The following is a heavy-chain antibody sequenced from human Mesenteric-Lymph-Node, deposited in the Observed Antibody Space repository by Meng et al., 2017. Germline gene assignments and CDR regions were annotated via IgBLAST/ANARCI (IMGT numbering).Heavy chain of an antibody. CDR3: AKHPSPRISGSGTSEYFRL. V-gene: IGHV3-23*01. D-gene: IGHD2/OR15-2a*01. CDR2: ISSRGFGT. Sequence: GGSLRLSCAASGFAFLNYAMNWVRQAPAKVLEWVSTISSRGFGTYYSDSVKGRFIASTDNTKNTLYLHINGLRAEDTAVYYCAKHPSPRISGSGTSEYFRLWGQGTLVTVSS. CDR1: GFAFLNYA. J-gene: IGHJ1*01.